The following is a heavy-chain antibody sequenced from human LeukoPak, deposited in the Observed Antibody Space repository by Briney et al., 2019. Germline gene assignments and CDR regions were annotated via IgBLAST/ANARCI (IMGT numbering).Heavy chain of an antibody. CDR1: GGSFSGYY. J-gene: IGHJ5*02. D-gene: IGHD4-11*01. CDR3: ARGLGFRPYRWFDP. CDR2: INHSGST. V-gene: IGHV4-34*01. Sequence: TSETLSLTCAVYGGSFSGYYWSWIRQPPGKGLGWIGEINHSGSTNYNPSLKSRVTISVDTSKNQFSLKLSSVTAADTAVYYCARGLGFRPYRWFDPWGQGTLVTVSS.